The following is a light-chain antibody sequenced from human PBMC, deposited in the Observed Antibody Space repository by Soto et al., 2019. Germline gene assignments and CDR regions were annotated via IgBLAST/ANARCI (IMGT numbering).Light chain of an antibody. CDR2: GAS. Sequence: EIVMTQSPVTLSVSPGERATLSCRASQSVSSNLAWYQQKPGQAPRLLIYGASTRATGIPARFSGSRSGTEFTLTISSLRSEDFAIYYCQQYDNWPRTFGQGTKVEI. CDR3: QQYDNWPRT. V-gene: IGKV3-15*01. J-gene: IGKJ1*01. CDR1: QSVSSN.